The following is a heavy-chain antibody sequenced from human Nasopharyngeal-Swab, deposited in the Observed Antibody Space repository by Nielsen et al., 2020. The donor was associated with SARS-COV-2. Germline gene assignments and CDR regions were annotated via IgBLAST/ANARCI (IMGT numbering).Heavy chain of an antibody. CDR1: GFDFRRFS. CDR3: ARATLPAGAYYMDV. J-gene: IGHJ6*03. CDR2: ISPSGDGA. D-gene: IGHD2-2*01. V-gene: IGHV3-64*01. Sequence: GESLKISCAASGFDFRRFSMHWVRQTPGGELQYVAAISPSGDGAYSGSSVRGRFPISRDNTKNIVDLQMGTLSSEDMAVYFCARATLPAGAYYMDVWGRGTTVTVSS.